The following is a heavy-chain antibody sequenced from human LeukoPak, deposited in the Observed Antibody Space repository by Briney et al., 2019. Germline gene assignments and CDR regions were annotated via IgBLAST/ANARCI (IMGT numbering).Heavy chain of an antibody. V-gene: IGHV1-18*01. D-gene: IGHD3-22*01. CDR1: GGTFSSYA. Sequence: ASVKVSCKASGGTFSSYAISWVRQAPGQGLEWMGWISAYNGNTNYAQKLQGRVTMTTDTSTSTAYMELRSLRSDDTAVYYCARLGSGYDSSGYYHYYFDYWGQGTLVTVSS. J-gene: IGHJ4*02. CDR3: ARLGSGYDSSGYYHYYFDY. CDR2: ISAYNGNT.